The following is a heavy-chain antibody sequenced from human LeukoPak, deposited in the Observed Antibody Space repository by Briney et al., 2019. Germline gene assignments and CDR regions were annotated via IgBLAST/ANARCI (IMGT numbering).Heavy chain of an antibody. Sequence: PSETLSLTCTVSGGSITTNNYYWGWIRQPPGKGLEWIGTIYYSGSTNYSPSLKSRVTISVDTSKNEFSLKLNSVTAADTAVYYCATQLGGSRRIDYWGQGALVTVSS. D-gene: IGHD2-15*01. CDR2: IYYSGST. V-gene: IGHV4-39*01. J-gene: IGHJ4*02. CDR3: ATQLGGSRRIDY. CDR1: GGSITTNNYY.